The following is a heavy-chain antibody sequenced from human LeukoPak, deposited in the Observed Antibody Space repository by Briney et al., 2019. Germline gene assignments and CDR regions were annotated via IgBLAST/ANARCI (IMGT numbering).Heavy chain of an antibody. J-gene: IGHJ4*02. CDR1: GGSISSYY. V-gene: IGHV4-59*01. CDR3: ARGGIVVPAAMEFDY. CDR2: IYYSGST. Sequence: SETLSLTCTVSGGSISSYYWSWIRQPPGKGLEWIGYIYYSGSTNYNPSLKSRVTISVDTSKNQFSLKLSSVTAADTAVYYCARGGIVVPAAMEFDYWGQGTLVTVSS. D-gene: IGHD2-2*01.